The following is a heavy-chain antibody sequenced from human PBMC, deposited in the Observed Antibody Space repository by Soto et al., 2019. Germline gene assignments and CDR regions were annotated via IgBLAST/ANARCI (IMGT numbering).Heavy chain of an antibody. J-gene: IGHJ6*02. Sequence: QVQLVQSGAEVKKPGSSVKVSCKASGGTFSSYAISWVRQAPGQGLEWMGGIIPIFGTANYAQKFQGRVTITADESTSTAYMEPSSLRSEDTAVYYCARDYGDYVPYGMDVWGQGTTVTVSS. D-gene: IGHD4-17*01. V-gene: IGHV1-69*12. CDR2: IIPIFGTA. CDR1: GGTFSSYA. CDR3: ARDYGDYVPYGMDV.